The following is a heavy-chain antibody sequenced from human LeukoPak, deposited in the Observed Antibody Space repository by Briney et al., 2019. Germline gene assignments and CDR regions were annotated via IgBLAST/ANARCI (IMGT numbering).Heavy chain of an antibody. CDR2: ISAYNGNT. CDR1: GYTFTSYG. J-gene: IGHJ3*02. Sequence: ASVKVSCKASGYTFTSYGISWVRQAPGQGLEWMGWISAYNGNTNYAQKLQGRVTMTTDTSTSTAYMELRSLRSDDTAVYYCARDGYQLPSLDAFEIWGQGTMVTVSS. D-gene: IGHD2-2*01. CDR3: ARDGYQLPSLDAFEI. V-gene: IGHV1-18*01.